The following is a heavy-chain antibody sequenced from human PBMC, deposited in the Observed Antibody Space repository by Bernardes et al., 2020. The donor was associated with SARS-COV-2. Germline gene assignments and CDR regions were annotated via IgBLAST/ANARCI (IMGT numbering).Heavy chain of an antibody. CDR2: IYYSGST. V-gene: IGHV4-59*01. CDR3: ARDNNWGRSVGYFDL. CDR1: GGSISSYY. D-gene: IGHD1-1*01. Sequence: SETLSLTCTVSGGSISSYYWSWIRQPPGKGLEWIGYIYYSGSTNYNPSLKSRVTISVDTSKNQFSLKLSSVTAADTAVYYCARDNNWGRSVGYFDLWGRGTLVTVSS. J-gene: IGHJ2*01.